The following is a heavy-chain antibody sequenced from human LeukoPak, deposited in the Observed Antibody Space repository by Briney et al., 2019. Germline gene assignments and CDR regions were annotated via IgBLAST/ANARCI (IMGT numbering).Heavy chain of an antibody. D-gene: IGHD2-21*02. V-gene: IGHV3-9*01. J-gene: IGHJ2*01. CDR3: AKDYCGGDCYSGWYFDL. Sequence: QTGGSLRLSCAASGFTFEDYAMHWVRQAPGKSLECVSGISYNSDTIAYADSVKGRFTISRDNAKNSLYLQMNSLRAEDTALYYCAKDYCGGDCYSGWYFDLWGRGTLVTVSS. CDR1: GFTFEDYA. CDR2: ISYNSDTI.